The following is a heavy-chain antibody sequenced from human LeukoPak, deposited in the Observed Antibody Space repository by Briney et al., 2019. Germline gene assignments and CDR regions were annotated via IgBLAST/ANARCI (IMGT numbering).Heavy chain of an antibody. CDR3: ARDYYDSSGYIDY. CDR1: GYTFTSYG. Sequence: GASVKVSCKASGYTFTSYGISWVRQAPGQGLEWMGRIIPIFGTANYAQKFQGRVTITTDESTSTAYMELSSLRSEDTAVYYCARDYYDSSGYIDYWGQGTLVTVSS. V-gene: IGHV1-69*05. CDR2: IIPIFGTA. D-gene: IGHD3-22*01. J-gene: IGHJ4*02.